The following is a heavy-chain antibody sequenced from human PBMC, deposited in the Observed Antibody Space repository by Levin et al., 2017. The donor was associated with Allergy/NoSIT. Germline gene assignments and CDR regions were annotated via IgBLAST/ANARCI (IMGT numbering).Heavy chain of an antibody. CDR3: ARGLYYDMDV. CDR1: GITFSSYW. V-gene: IGHV3-74*01. J-gene: IGHJ6*02. CDR2: ISNDGSTT. Sequence: LSLTCAASGITFSSYWMHWVRQAPGKGLVWVSCISNDGSTTRYADSVKGRFTISRDNAKDTLYLQMSILRAEDTAVYYCARGLYYDMDVWGQGTTVTVSS.